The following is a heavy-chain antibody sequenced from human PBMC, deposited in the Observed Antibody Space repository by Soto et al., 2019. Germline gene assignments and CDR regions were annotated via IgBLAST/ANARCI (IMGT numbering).Heavy chain of an antibody. D-gene: IGHD5-18*01. Sequence: GGSLRLSCAASGFTFSSYAMSWVRQAPGKGLEWVSAISGSGGSTYYADSVKGRFTISRDNSKNTLYLQMNSLRAEDTAVYYCAKEWAEQLWRYYYYMDVWGKGTTVTVSS. CDR2: ISGSGGST. CDR3: AKEWAEQLWRYYYYMDV. J-gene: IGHJ6*03. V-gene: IGHV3-23*01. CDR1: GFTFSSYA.